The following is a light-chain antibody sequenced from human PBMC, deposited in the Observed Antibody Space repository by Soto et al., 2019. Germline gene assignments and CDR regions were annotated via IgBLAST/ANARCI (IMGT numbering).Light chain of an antibody. CDR3: SSYTGSNTYVV. J-gene: IGLJ2*01. Sequence: QSALTQPASVSGSPGQSSTISCTGTSSDVGGYNYVSWYQQHPGKPPKLMIYEVSNRPSGVSNRFSGSKSGNTASLTICGLQGEDEADYYCSSYTGSNTYVVFGGGTKLTVL. CDR1: SSDVGGYNY. CDR2: EVS. V-gene: IGLV2-14*01.